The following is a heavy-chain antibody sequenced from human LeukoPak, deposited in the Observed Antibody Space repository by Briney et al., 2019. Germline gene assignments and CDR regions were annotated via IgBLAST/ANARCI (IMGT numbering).Heavy chain of an antibody. D-gene: IGHD6-13*01. CDR3: ARVMAAGTDAFDI. CDR1: GFTVSSNY. CDR2: IYSGGST. J-gene: IGHJ3*02. Sequence: GGSLRLSXAASGFTVSSNYMSWVRQAPGKGVEWVSVIYSGGSTYYADSVKGRFTISRDNSKNTLYLQMNSLRAEDTAVYYCARVMAAGTDAFDIWGQGTMVTVSS. V-gene: IGHV3-53*01.